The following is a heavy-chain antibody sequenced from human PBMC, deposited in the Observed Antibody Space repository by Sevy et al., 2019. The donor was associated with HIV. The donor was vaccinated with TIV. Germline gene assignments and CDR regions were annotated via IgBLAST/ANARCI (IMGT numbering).Heavy chain of an antibody. Sequence: SETLSLTCSVSGDSITSSSYYWGWIRQPPGKGLEWIGIIYYRGKTYYNPSLKSRVTIFVDTSKNHFSLKLTSVTAADTAIYYCARRAYGSSHYFDYWGQGTLVTVSS. V-gene: IGHV4-39*02. D-gene: IGHD6-13*01. J-gene: IGHJ4*02. CDR2: IYYRGKT. CDR3: ARRAYGSSHYFDY. CDR1: GDSITSSSYY.